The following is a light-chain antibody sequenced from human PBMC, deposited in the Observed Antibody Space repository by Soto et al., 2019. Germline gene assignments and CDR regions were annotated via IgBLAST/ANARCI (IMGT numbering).Light chain of an antibody. CDR1: QSISIS. Sequence: IQMTQSPSSLSATVGDRVTITCRASQSISISLNWYQLKPGKAPNLLMYGASTLQSGVPSRFSGSGSGTDFTLTISSLQPDDFATYYCQQYSTYTPRTFGQGTMVDI. CDR3: QQYSTYTPRT. J-gene: IGKJ1*01. V-gene: IGKV1-39*01. CDR2: GAS.